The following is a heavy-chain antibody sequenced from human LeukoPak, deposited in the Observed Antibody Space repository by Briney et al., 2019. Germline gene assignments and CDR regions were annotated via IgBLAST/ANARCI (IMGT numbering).Heavy chain of an antibody. V-gene: IGHV4-4*07. CDR2: IYTSGST. D-gene: IGHD3-16*02. Sequence: SETLSLTCTVSGGSISSYYWSWIRQPAGKGLEWMGRIYTSGSTNYNPSLKSRVTMSVDTSKNQFSLKLSSVTAADTAVYYCARVGDYVWGSYRSNWFDPWGQGTLVTVSS. CDR3: ARVGDYVWGSYRSNWFDP. J-gene: IGHJ5*02. CDR1: GGSISSYY.